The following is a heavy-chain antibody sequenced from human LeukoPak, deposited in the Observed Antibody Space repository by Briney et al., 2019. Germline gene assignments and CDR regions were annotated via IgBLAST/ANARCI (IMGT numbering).Heavy chain of an antibody. CDR3: ARDWQRPGGPYAFDI. CDR1: GYTFTSYG. Sequence: ASVKVSCKASGYTFTSYGISWVRQAPGQGLEWMGWISAYNGNTNYAQKLQGRVTMTTDTSTSTAYMELRSLRSDDTAVYYCARDWQRPGGPYAFDIWGQGTMVTVSS. D-gene: IGHD3-10*01. CDR2: ISAYNGNT. J-gene: IGHJ3*02. V-gene: IGHV1-18*01.